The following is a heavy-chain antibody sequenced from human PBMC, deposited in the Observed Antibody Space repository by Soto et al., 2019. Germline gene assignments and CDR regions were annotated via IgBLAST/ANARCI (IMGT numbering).Heavy chain of an antibody. D-gene: IGHD3-22*01. CDR3: ARAQPKAYYYDSSGYYSNPFCDY. CDR2: IYHSGST. CDR1: GGSISSSNW. Sequence: QVQLQESGPGLVKPSGTLSLTCAVSGGSISSSNWWSWVRQPPGKGLEWIGEIYHSGSTNYNPSLKSRVTISVDKSKNQFSLKLSSVTAADTAVYYCARAQPKAYYYDSSGYYSNPFCDYWGQGTLVTVSS. V-gene: IGHV4-4*02. J-gene: IGHJ4*02.